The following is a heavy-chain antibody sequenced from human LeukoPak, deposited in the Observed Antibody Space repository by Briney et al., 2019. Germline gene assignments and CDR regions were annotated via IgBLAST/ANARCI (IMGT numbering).Heavy chain of an antibody. V-gene: IGHV3-74*01. D-gene: IGHD3-22*01. CDR3: ARPDSSGHPTN. CDR2: LNRDGSST. J-gene: IGHJ4*02. Sequence: GGSPRLSCKASWFSFNNYWMHLVRQAPGEGLVWVSRLNRDGSSTNYADSVKGRFNISRDNAKNTLYLQMNSLRADDTAMYYCARPDSSGHPTNWGQGTLVIVSS. CDR1: WFSFNNYW.